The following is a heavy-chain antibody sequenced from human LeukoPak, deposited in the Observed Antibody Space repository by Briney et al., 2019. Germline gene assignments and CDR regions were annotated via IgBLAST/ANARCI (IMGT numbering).Heavy chain of an antibody. D-gene: IGHD3-3*01. CDR1: GGSFSGYY. Sequence: SETLSLTWAVYGGSFSGYYWSWIRQPPGKGLEWIGEINHIGSTNYNPSLKSRVTISADTSKNQFSLRLSSVTAADTAVYYCARSHSPRHSLTVFGVVKSSRGYYFDYWGQGTLVTVSS. CDR3: ARSHSPRHSLTVFGVVKSSRGYYFDY. J-gene: IGHJ4*02. V-gene: IGHV4-34*01. CDR2: INHIGST.